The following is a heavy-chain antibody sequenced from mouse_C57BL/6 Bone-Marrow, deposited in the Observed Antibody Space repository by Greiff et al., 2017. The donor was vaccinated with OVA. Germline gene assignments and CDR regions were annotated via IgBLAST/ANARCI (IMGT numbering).Heavy chain of an antibody. V-gene: IGHV1-80*01. Sequence: QVQLKESGAELVKPGASVKISCKASGYAFSSYWMNWVKQRPGKGLEWIGQIYPGDGDTNYNGKFKGKATLTADKSSSTAYMQLSSLTSEDSAVYFCAPIYYYGSSYRYYYAMDYWGQGTSVTVSS. CDR2: IYPGDGDT. CDR1: GYAFSSYW. D-gene: IGHD1-1*01. J-gene: IGHJ4*01. CDR3: APIYYYGSSYRYYYAMDY.